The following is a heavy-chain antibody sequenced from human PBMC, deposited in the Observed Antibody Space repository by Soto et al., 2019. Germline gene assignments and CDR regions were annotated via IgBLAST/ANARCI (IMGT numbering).Heavy chain of an antibody. D-gene: IGHD2-2*01. CDR1: GYTFTSYG. Sequence: ASVKVSCKASGYTFTSYGISWVRQAPGQGLEWMGWISAYNGNTNYAQKLQGRVTMTTDTSTSTAYMELRSLRSDDTAVYYCARDCSSTSCYYDYYYYGMDVWSQGTTVTVSS. J-gene: IGHJ6*02. V-gene: IGHV1-18*01. CDR3: ARDCSSTSCYYDYYYYGMDV. CDR2: ISAYNGNT.